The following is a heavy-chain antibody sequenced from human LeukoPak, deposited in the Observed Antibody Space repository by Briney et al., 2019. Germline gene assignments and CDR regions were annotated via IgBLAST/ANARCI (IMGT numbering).Heavy chain of an antibody. J-gene: IGHJ4*02. CDR2: IYPGDSDT. V-gene: IGHV5-51*01. CDR3: ARMVRGVINYFDY. D-gene: IGHD3-10*01. Sequence: GESLQISFKGSGYSFTCYWIGWVRQMPGKGLEWMGIIYPGDSDTRYSPSFQGQVTISADKSISTAYLQWSSLKASDTAMYYCARMVRGVINYFDYWGQGTLVTVSS. CDR1: GYSFTCYW.